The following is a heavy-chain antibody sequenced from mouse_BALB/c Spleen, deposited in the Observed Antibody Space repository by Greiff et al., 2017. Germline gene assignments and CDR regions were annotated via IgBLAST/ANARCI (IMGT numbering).Heavy chain of an antibody. CDR3: TRDGELRQTMDY. V-gene: IGHV5-6-4*01. CDR2: ISSGGSYT. CDR1: GFTFSSYT. Sequence: EVQLVESGGGLVKPGGSLKLSCAASGFTFSSYTMSWVRQTPEKRLEWVATISSGGSYTYYPDSVKGRFTISRDNAKNTLYLQMSSLKSEDTAMYYCTRDGELRQTMDYWGQGTSVTVSS. D-gene: IGHD4-1*01. J-gene: IGHJ4*01.